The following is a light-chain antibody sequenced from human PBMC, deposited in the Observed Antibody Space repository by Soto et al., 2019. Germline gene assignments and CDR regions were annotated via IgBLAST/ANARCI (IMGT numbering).Light chain of an antibody. CDR1: PGINSW. V-gene: IGKV1-12*01. Sequence: DIQMTQSPSLVSASVGDRVTITCRASPGINSWLAWYQQKPGRAPKLLIHAASSLERGVPSRFSGSGSGPDFTLTISSLQPEDVATYYCQQTSSFPLTFGGGTKVEIK. CDR3: QQTSSFPLT. J-gene: IGKJ4*01. CDR2: AAS.